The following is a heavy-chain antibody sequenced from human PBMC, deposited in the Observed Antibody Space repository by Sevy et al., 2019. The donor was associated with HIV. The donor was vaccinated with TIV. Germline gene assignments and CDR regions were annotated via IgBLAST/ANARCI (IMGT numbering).Heavy chain of an antibody. Sequence: GGSLRLSCTTSGFSFSTYGMHWVRQAPGKGLEWVAGIWYDGSKKQYADSVKGRFTISRDNSKNTMYLQMNSLRGEDTALFYCARERDGNSSGWSVPFDNWGQGTLVTVSS. CDR2: IWYDGSKK. CDR1: GFSFSTYG. J-gene: IGHJ4*02. V-gene: IGHV3-33*01. CDR3: ARERDGNSSGWSVPFDN. D-gene: IGHD6-19*01.